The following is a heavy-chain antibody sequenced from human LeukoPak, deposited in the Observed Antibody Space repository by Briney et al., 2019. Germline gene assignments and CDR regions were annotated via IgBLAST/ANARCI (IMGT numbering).Heavy chain of an antibody. V-gene: IGHV3-7*04. CDR2: IKQDGSEK. CDR3: AGGRSTHYYYYYYYMDV. J-gene: IGHJ6*03. Sequence: PGGSLRLSCAASGFTFSSYWMSWVRQAPGKGLEWVANIKQDGSEKYYVDSVKGRFTISRDNAKNSLYLQMNSLRAEDTAVYYCAGGRSTHYYYYYYYMDVWGKGTTVTVSS. CDR1: GFTFSSYW.